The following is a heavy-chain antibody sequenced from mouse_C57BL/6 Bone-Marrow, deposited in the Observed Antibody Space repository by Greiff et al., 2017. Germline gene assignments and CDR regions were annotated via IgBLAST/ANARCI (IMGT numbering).Heavy chain of an antibody. CDR2: IYPRSGNT. CDR1: GYTFTSYG. V-gene: IGHV1-81*01. Sequence: QVQLKQSGAELARPGASVKLSCKASGYTFTSYGISWVKQRTGQGLEWIGEIYPRSGNTYYNEKFKGKATLTADKSSSTAYMELRSLTSEDSAVYFCARSNPYAMDYWGQGTSVTGSS. J-gene: IGHJ4*01. CDR3: ARSNPYAMDY. D-gene: IGHD2-5*01.